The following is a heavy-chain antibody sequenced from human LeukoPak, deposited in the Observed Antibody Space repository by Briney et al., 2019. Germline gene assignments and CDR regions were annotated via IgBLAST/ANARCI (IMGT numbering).Heavy chain of an antibody. CDR1: GFNFSSYG. D-gene: IGHD1-14*01. CDR2: ISYDGSNK. CDR3: AKAESGGEPDGFDI. Sequence: GGSLRLSCAGSGFNFSSYGMHRVRQAPGKGLEWVAVISYDGSNKYYAASVKGRFTISRDNSKNTLYLQMNSLRAEDTAVYYCAKAESGGEPDGFDIWGQGTMVTVSS. V-gene: IGHV3-30*18. J-gene: IGHJ3*02.